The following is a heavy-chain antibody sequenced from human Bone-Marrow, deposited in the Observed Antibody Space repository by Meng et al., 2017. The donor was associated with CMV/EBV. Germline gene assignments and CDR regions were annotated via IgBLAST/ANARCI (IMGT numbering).Heavy chain of an antibody. Sequence: GGSLRLSCKASGYRFATYWIGWVRQMPGKGLEWMGIIFPGDYPGDSDTRYSPSFQGQVTISADRSINTAYLQWSSLRSEDTAVYYCAAGTVHTSSWTGNGVGGGMDVWGQGTTVTVSS. CDR3: AAGTVHTSSWTGNGVGGGMDV. D-gene: IGHD6-13*01. J-gene: IGHJ6*02. CDR2: IFPGDYPGDSDT. CDR1: GYRFATYW. V-gene: IGHV5-51*01.